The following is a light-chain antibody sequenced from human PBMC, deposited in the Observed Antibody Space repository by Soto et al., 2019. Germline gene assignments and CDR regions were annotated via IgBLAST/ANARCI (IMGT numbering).Light chain of an antibody. J-gene: IGKJ1*01. CDR2: AAS. V-gene: IGKV1-39*01. Sequence: DIQMTQSPSSLSASVGDRVTITCRASQSISNYLNWYQQKPGKAPKLLIYAASILQSGVPSKFSGSGSGTDFTLTISSLQPEDFATYYCQQYYSYPRTFGQGTKV. CDR1: QSISNY. CDR3: QQYYSYPRT.